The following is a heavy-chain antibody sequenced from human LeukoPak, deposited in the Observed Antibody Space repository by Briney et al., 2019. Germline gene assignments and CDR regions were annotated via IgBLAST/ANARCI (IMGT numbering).Heavy chain of an antibody. D-gene: IGHD1-26*01. CDR1: GYTFTGYY. Sequence: ASVKVSCTASGYTFTGYYMHWVRQAPGQGLEWMGRINPNSGVTDYPQNFQGRVTMTRDTSISTAYLELSKLRSDDTAIYYCASAGPRGIWEDYWGQGTLVTVSS. CDR3: ASAGPRGIWEDY. CDR2: INPNSGVT. J-gene: IGHJ4*02. V-gene: IGHV1-2*06.